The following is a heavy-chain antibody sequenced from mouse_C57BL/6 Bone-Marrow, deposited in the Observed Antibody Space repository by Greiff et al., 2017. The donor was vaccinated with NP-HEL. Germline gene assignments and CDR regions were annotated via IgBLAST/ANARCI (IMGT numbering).Heavy chain of an antibody. CDR2: INPYNGGT. D-gene: IGHD2-4*01. J-gene: IGHJ3*01. CDR1: GYTFTDYY. CDR3: AMSYYDYDWFAY. Sequence: EVQLQQSGPVLVKPGASVKMSCKASGYTFTDYYMNWVKQSHGKSLEWIGVINPYNGGTSYNQKFKGKATLTVDKSSSTAYMELNSLTSEDSAVYYCAMSYYDYDWFAYWGQGTLVTVSA. V-gene: IGHV1-19*01.